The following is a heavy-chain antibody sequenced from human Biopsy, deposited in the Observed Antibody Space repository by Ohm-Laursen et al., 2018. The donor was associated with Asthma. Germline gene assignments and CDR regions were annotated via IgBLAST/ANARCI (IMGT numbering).Heavy chain of an antibody. CDR3: VKDTVEDRGGYYTFDV. CDR1: GFTFSTYA. V-gene: IGHV3-23*01. D-gene: IGHD3-22*01. J-gene: IGHJ3*01. CDR2: ISGSGGST. Sequence: SLRLSCSASGFTFSTYAMSWVRQAPGKGLEWVSAISGSGGSTYYADSVKGRFTISRDNSKNTLYLQMRSLRADDTAVYYCVKDTVEDRGGYYTFDVWGQGTKVTVSS.